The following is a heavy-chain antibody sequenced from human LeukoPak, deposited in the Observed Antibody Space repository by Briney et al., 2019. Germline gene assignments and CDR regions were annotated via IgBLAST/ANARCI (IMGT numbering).Heavy chain of an antibody. CDR2: INPKSGSA. Sequence: GASVKVSCKASGYIFTSYHMHWVRQAPGQRLEWMGIINPKSGSASYAQEFQGRVTMTRDTSTSIVYMELSSLRSEDTAVYYCARGLYSGWYVYWGQGTLVTVSS. CDR3: ARGLYSGWYVY. D-gene: IGHD6-19*01. J-gene: IGHJ4*02. V-gene: IGHV1-46*01. CDR1: GYIFTSYH.